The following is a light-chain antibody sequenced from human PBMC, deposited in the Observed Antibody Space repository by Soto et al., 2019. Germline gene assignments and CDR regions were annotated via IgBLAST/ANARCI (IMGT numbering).Light chain of an antibody. Sequence: SYELTQPLSVSVALGQTARITCGGNNIGSKNVHWYQQKPGQAPVLVIYRDSNRPSGIPERFSGSNSGNTATLTISRAQAGDEADYYCQVWDSSTSRVFCGGTKVTV. CDR2: RDS. CDR1: NIGSKN. CDR3: QVWDSSTSRV. V-gene: IGLV3-9*01. J-gene: IGLJ3*02.